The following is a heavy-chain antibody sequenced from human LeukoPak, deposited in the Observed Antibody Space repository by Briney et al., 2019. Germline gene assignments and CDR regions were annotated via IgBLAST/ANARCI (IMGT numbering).Heavy chain of an antibody. CDR2: INVGNGNT. D-gene: IGHD6-19*01. CDR1: GYTFTSYA. J-gene: IGHJ4*02. V-gene: IGHV1-3*01. Sequence: GASVKVSCKASGYTFTSYAMHWVRQAPGQRLEWMGWINVGNGNTKYSQNFQGRVTITRDTSASTAYMELTSLRSEDTAVYYCAVPEVAGSSYYFDYWGQGTLVTVSS. CDR3: AVPEVAGSSYYFDY.